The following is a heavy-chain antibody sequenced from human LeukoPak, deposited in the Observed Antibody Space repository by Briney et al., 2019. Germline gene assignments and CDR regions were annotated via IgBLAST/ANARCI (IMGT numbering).Heavy chain of an antibody. Sequence: SETLSLTCAVSGDSISSSEYYWGWIRQPPGKGLEWIGSIYSSGSSYYNPSLKSRVTISLDTSKNQFSLKLNSVTAADTAVYYCARDDYGGNSDGFDIWGQGTMVTVSS. V-gene: IGHV4-39*07. CDR2: IYSSGSS. D-gene: IGHD4-23*01. J-gene: IGHJ3*02. CDR3: ARDDYGGNSDGFDI. CDR1: GDSISSSEYY.